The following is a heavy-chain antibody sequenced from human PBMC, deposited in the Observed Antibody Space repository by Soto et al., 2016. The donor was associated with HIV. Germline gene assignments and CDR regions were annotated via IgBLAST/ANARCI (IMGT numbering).Heavy chain of an antibody. V-gene: IGHV3-33*01. Sequence: VQLVESGGGVVQPGRSLRLSCAASGFTFSSYGMHWVRQAPGKGLEWVAVIWYDGSNKYYADSVKGRFTISRDNSKNTLYLQMNSLRAEDTAVYYCARRRAVDDAFDIVGQGTSGHRL. CDR2: IWYDGSNK. D-gene: IGHD6-19*01. J-gene: IGHJ3*02. CDR1: GFTFSSYG. CDR3: ARRRAVDDAFDI.